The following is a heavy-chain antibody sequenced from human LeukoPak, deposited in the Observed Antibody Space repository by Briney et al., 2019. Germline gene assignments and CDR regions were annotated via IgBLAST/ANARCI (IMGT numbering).Heavy chain of an antibody. Sequence: GASVKLSCKASGYTFTSYYMHWVRQTPGQGLEWMGIINPSGGSTSYAQKFQGRVTMTRDTSTSTVYMELSSLRSEDTAVYDCARYCSSSVDYWGQGTLVTVSS. J-gene: IGHJ4*02. CDR1: GYTFTSYY. V-gene: IGHV1-46*01. CDR3: ARYCSSSVDY. CDR2: INPSGGST. D-gene: IGHD6-6*01.